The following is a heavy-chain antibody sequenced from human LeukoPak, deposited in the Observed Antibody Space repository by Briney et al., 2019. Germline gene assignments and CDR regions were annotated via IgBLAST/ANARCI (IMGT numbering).Heavy chain of an antibody. CDR3: ARDGYSSSWYWFDP. D-gene: IGHD6-13*01. CDR1: GGSISSYY. J-gene: IGHJ5*02. CDR2: IYTSGST. Sequence: KPSETLSLTCTVSGGSISSYYWSWIRQPAGKGLEWIGRIYTSGSTNYNPSLKSRVTMSVDTSKNQFSLKLSSVTAADTAVYYCARDGYSSSWYWFDPWGQGTLVTASS. V-gene: IGHV4-4*07.